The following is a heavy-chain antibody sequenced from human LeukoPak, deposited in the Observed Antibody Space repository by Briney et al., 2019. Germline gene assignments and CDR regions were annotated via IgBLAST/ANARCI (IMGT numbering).Heavy chain of an antibody. Sequence: KPGRSLRLSCAASGFTFSDYYMSWIRQAPGKGLEWVSYISSSSSYTNYADSVKGRFTISRDNDKNSLYLQMNSLRAEDTAVYYCARDGYSSSWYWFDYWGQGTLVTVSS. D-gene: IGHD6-13*01. V-gene: IGHV3-11*06. CDR2: ISSSSSYT. J-gene: IGHJ4*02. CDR3: ARDGYSSSWYWFDY. CDR1: GFTFSDYY.